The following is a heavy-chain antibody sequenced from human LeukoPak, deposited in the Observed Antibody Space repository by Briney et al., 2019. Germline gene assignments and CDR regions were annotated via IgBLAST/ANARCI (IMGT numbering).Heavy chain of an antibody. CDR2: ISSNGGST. Sequence: GGSLRLSCAGSGFTFSSYAMHWVRQAPGKGLEYVSAISSNGGSTYYANSVKGRFTISRDNSKNTLYLQMGSLRAEDMAVYYCARESGYDSFDYWGQGTLVTVSS. CDR1: GFTFSSYA. V-gene: IGHV3-64*01. D-gene: IGHD5-12*01. CDR3: ARESGYDSFDY. J-gene: IGHJ4*02.